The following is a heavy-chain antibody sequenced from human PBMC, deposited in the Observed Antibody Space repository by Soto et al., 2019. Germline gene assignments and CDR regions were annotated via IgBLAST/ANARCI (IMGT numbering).Heavy chain of an antibody. Sequence: ASVKVSCKASGYTFTGYYMHWVRQAPGQGLEWMGWINPNSGGTNYAQKFQGRVTMTRDTSISTAYMELSRLRSDDTAVYYCATGYCSSTSCQTHMNLSYYYGLDVWGQGTTVTVSS. CDR3: ATGYCSSTSCQTHMNLSYYYGLDV. J-gene: IGHJ6*02. CDR2: INPNSGGT. CDR1: GYTFTGYY. D-gene: IGHD2-2*01. V-gene: IGHV1-2*02.